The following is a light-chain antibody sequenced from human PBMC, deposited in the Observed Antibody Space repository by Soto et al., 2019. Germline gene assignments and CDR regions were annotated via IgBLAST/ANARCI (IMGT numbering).Light chain of an antibody. Sequence: IVRTQSPATMSVSPGERVTLSCRAIPSASTKLAWYQQKRGQAPRLLICGAFTRATSIPARFGGSGSGTEFTLTIRSLQSEDFGVYYCQQYNNWPYTFVEGTKLEIK. CDR3: QQYNNWPYT. V-gene: IGKV3-15*01. CDR1: PSASTK. J-gene: IGKJ2*01. CDR2: GAF.